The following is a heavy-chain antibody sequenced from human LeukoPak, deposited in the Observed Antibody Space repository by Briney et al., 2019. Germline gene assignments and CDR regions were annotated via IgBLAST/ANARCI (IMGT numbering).Heavy chain of an antibody. J-gene: IGHJ3*02. Sequence: GESLKISCKGSGYSFTSYWIGWVRQMPGKGLEWMGIIYPGDSDTRYSPSFRGQVTISADKSISTAYLQWSSLKASDTAMHYCARSSANLYSSGSSYAFDIWGQRTMVTVSS. CDR1: GYSFTSYW. CDR3: ARSSANLYSSGSSYAFDI. V-gene: IGHV5-51*01. CDR2: IYPGDSDT. D-gene: IGHD6-19*01.